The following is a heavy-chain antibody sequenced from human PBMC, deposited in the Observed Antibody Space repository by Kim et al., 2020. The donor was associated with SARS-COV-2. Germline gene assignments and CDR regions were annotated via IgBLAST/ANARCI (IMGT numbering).Heavy chain of an antibody. D-gene: IGHD3-9*01. CDR1: GGSISSGGYY. CDR2: IYYSGST. CDR3: ARDRVLRTGYYTDYYYGMDV. V-gene: IGHV4-31*03. J-gene: IGHJ6*02. Sequence: SETLSLTCTVSGGSISSGGYYWSWIRQHPGKGLEWIGYIYYSGSTYYNPSLKSRVTISVDTSKNQFSLKLSSVTAADTAVYYCARDRVLRTGYYTDYYYGMDVWGQGTTVTVSS.